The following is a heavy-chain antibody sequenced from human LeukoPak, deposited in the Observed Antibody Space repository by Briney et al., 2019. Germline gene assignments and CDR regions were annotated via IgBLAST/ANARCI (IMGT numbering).Heavy chain of an antibody. J-gene: IGHJ4*02. D-gene: IGHD6-19*01. V-gene: IGHV3-74*01. CDR1: GFTFSSYW. CDR3: ARASSIAVAGTSELDY. Sequence: HPGGSLRLSCAASGFTFSSYWMHWVRQAPGKELVWVSRINSDGSSTSYADSVKGRFTISRDNAKNTLYLQMNSLRAEDTAVYYCARASSIAVAGTSELDYWGQGTLVTVSS. CDR2: INSDGSST.